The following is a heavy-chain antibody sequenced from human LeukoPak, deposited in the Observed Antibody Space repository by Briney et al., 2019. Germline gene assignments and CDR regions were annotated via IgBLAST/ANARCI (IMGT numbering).Heavy chain of an antibody. Sequence: ASVKVSCKASGYTFTSFGVSWVRQAPGQGLEWLGIINPSGGSTSYAQKFQGRVTMTRDTSTSAVYMELSSLRSEDTAVYYCARGGSGDSAAPFDYWGQGTLVTVSS. J-gene: IGHJ4*02. CDR3: ARGGSGDSAAPFDY. CDR2: INPSGGST. D-gene: IGHD2-21*02. CDR1: GYTFTSFG. V-gene: IGHV1-46*01.